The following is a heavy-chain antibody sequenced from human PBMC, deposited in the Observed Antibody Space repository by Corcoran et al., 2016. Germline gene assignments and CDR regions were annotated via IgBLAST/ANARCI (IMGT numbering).Heavy chain of an antibody. D-gene: IGHD2-2*01. Sequence: EVQLVESGGGLVKPGGSLRLSCAASGFTFSNAWMNWVRQAPGKGLEWVGRIKSKTDGGTTDYAAPVKGRFTISRDDSKNTLYLQMNSLKTEDTDVYYCTTDPRPSYCSSTSCYRGVDVWGQGTTVTVSS. CDR3: TTDPRPSYCSSTSCYRGVDV. V-gene: IGHV3-15*07. CDR1: GFTFSNAW. J-gene: IGHJ6*02. CDR2: IKSKTDGGTT.